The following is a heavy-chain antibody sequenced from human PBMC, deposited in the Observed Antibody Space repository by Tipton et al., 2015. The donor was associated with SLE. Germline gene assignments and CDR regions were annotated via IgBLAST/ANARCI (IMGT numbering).Heavy chain of an antibody. CDR3: ARGLSSLVGFYYYYYMDV. D-gene: IGHD2-8*02. CDR2: INHSGST. J-gene: IGHJ6*03. V-gene: IGHV4-34*01. CDR1: GGSFSGYY. Sequence: TLSLTCAVYGGSFSGYYWSWIRQPPGKGLEWIGEINHSGSTTYNPSLKSRVTTSIDTSKNQFSLKLSSVTAADTAVYYCARGLSSLVGFYYYYYMDVWGKGTTVTVSS.